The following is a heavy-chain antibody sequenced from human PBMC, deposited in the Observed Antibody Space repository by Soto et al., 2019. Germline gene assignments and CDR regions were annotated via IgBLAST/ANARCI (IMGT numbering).Heavy chain of an antibody. CDR2: ISADGGTT. Sequence: PGGSLRLSCLASGFSFSTYALHWVRQAPGKGLEYVSAISADGGTTYYADSMKGRFTISRDNSKNTLFLQVNSLSEEDTAVYYCAKDEPAAAGNYYGMDVWGQGTTVTVSS. CDR1: GFSFSTYA. CDR3: AKDEPAAAGNYYGMDV. V-gene: IGHV3-64*04. D-gene: IGHD6-13*01. J-gene: IGHJ6*02.